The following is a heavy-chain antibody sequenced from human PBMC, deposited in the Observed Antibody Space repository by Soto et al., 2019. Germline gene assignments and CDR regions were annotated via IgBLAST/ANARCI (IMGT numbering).Heavy chain of an antibody. D-gene: IGHD3-10*01. V-gene: IGHV1-69*19. CDR2: ISPMFGAA. CDR1: GGTFNTYA. Sequence: QVQLVQSGAEMKKPGSSVKVSCQSSGGTFNTYAMNWVRQAPGQGPEWMGDISPMFGAANYAPKFQGRVTITADEYTGTSYMQWSSLTSEDTALYFCAREVQVHTPAFVYWGQGTLVTVSS. CDR3: AREVQVHTPAFVY. J-gene: IGHJ4*02.